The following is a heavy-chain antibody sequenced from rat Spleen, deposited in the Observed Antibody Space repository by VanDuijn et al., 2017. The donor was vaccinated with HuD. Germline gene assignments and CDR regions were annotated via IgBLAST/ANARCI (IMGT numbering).Heavy chain of an antibody. V-gene: IGHV5S13*01. Sequence: EVQLVESGGGLVQPGRSLKLSCVASGFTFSDYGMNWIRQAPTKGLEWVASISTGGVTIQYRDSVKGRFTISRDDAKSTLYLQMDSLRSEDTATYYCARRAYGYTYFDYWGQGVMVTVSS. J-gene: IGHJ2*01. CDR3: ARRAYGYTYFDY. CDR1: GFTFSDYG. D-gene: IGHD1-9*01. CDR2: ISTGGVTI.